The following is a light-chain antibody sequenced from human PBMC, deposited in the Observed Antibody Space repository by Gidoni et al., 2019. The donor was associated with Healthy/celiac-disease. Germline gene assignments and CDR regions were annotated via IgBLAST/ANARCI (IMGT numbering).Light chain of an antibody. CDR3: QSYDSSLSAVV. J-gene: IGLJ2*01. Sequence: QSVLTQPPSVSGAPGQRVTIPCTGSSSNIGAGYDVHWYQQLPGTAPKLLIYGNSNRPSGVPDRFSGSKSGTSASLAITGPQAEDEADYSCQSYDSSLSAVVFGGGTKLTVL. CDR2: GNS. V-gene: IGLV1-40*01. CDR1: SSNIGAGYD.